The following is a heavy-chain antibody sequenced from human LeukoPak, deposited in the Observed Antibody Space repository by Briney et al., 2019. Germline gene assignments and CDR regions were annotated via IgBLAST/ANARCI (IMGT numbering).Heavy chain of an antibody. Sequence: SETLSLTCTVSGASVGSAGYYWSWIRQPPGGGLEWIGYIYYISNTNYNPSLRSRVTMSVDPSKNQFSLKPNSVTAADTAVYYCARTQSQSGSYRYYFGYWGQGTLATVSS. D-gene: IGHD1-26*01. CDR1: GASVGSAGYY. CDR3: ARTQSQSGSYRYYFGY. J-gene: IGHJ4*02. CDR2: IYYISNT. V-gene: IGHV4-61*08.